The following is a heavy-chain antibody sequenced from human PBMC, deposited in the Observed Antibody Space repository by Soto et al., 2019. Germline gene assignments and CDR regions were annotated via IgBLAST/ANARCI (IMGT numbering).Heavy chain of an antibody. CDR2: ICYEGSNK. D-gene: IGHD6-19*01. Sequence: GGSLRLSCAASGFTFSSYGMHWVRQAPGKGLGWVAVICYEGSNKYYAGCVKGRFTISRDNSKNKLYLQMTSLRAEDTAVYYCAKENGYSSGWYGGYYGMDVWGQGTTVTVSS. CDR3: AKENGYSSGWYGGYYGMDV. CDR1: GFTFSSYG. J-gene: IGHJ6*02. V-gene: IGHV3-30*18.